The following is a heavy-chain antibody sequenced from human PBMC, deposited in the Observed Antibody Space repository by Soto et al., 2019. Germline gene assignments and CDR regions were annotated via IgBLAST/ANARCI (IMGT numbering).Heavy chain of an antibody. Sequence: QVQLVQSGAEVKKPGSSVKVSCKASGGTFSSYAISWVRQAPGQGLEWMGGIIPIFGTANYAQKFQGRVTITADESTSKAHMXXSSLRAEDTAVYYCAGTYYDFWSGYWGHYYYGMDVWGQGTTVTVSS. CDR3: AGTYYDFWSGYWGHYYYGMDV. CDR2: IIPIFGTA. J-gene: IGHJ6*02. V-gene: IGHV1-69*12. CDR1: GGTFSSYA. D-gene: IGHD3-3*01.